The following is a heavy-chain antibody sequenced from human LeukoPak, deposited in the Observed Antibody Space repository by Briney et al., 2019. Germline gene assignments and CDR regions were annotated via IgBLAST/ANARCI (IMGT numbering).Heavy chain of an antibody. D-gene: IGHD1-26*01. Sequence: PSETLSLTCTVSGGSISSGGYYWSWIRQPPGKGLEWIGYIYHSGSTYYNPSLKSRVTITVDRSKNQFSLKLSSVTAADTAVYYCAREGSGSYFWGQGTLVTVSS. V-gene: IGHV4-30-2*01. CDR2: IYHSGST. CDR3: AREGSGSYF. CDR1: GGSISSGGYY. J-gene: IGHJ4*02.